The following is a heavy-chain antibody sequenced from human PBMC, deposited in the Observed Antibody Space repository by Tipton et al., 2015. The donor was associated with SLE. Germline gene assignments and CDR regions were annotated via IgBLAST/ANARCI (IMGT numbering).Heavy chain of an antibody. CDR2: IRYDGSNK. CDR1: GFTFSSYG. J-gene: IGHJ6*02. Sequence: GSLRLSCAASGFTFSSYGMHWVRQAPGKGLEWVAFIRYDGSNKYYADSVKGRFTISRDNSKNTLYLQMNSLRAEDTAVYYCAKGPRITYYDILTGPGGIGMDVWGQGTTVTVSS. CDR3: AKGPRITYYDILTGPGGIGMDV. D-gene: IGHD3-9*01. V-gene: IGHV3-30*02.